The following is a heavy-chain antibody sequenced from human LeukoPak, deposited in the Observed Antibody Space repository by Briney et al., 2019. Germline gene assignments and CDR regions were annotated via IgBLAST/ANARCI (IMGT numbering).Heavy chain of an antibody. Sequence: GGSLRLSCVASEFNARYTYMTWVRRAPGKGLEWISVIYRGGYTDYADSVKGRFTISSDNPKRTLYLQMNSLSAEDTATYYCAIGSTVFHARRWGQGTRVTVSS. D-gene: IGHD4-17*01. CDR2: IYRGGYT. CDR3: AIGSTVFHARR. CDR1: EFNARYTY. V-gene: IGHV3-53*01. J-gene: IGHJ4*02.